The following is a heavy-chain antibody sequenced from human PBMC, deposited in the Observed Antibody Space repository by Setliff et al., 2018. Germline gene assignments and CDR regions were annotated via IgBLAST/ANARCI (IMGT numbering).Heavy chain of an antibody. Sequence: SETLSLTCRVSGDSISDYHWSWIRQPPGQGLEWIGYIYSSGRTNYNPSLKSRVSLSLDTSKDQFSLDLSSVTPADTAVYYCARELGLRAPFDFWGQGILVTVSS. D-gene: IGHD4-17*01. CDR3: ARELGLRAPFDF. CDR1: GDSISDYH. CDR2: IYSSGRT. V-gene: IGHV4-59*01. J-gene: IGHJ4*02.